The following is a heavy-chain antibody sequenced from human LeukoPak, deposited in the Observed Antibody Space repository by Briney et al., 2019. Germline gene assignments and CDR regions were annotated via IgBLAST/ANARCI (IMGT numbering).Heavy chain of an antibody. J-gene: IGHJ6*03. Sequence: SETLSLTCAVYGGSFSGYYWSWIRQPPGKVLEWIGEINHSGSTNYNPSLKSRVTISVDTSKNQFSLKLSSVTAADTAVYYCARPYSNYWGYYYYMDVWGKGTTVTVSS. D-gene: IGHD4-11*01. CDR2: INHSGST. CDR1: GGSFSGYY. V-gene: IGHV4-34*01. CDR3: ARPYSNYWGYYYYMDV.